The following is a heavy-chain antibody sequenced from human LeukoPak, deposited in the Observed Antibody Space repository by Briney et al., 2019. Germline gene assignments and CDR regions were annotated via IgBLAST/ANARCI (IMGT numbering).Heavy chain of an antibody. J-gene: IGHJ4*02. D-gene: IGHD4-17*01. CDR3: ARVRNYGDYYFDY. CDR1: GYTFSNYY. Sequence: ASVKVSCKASGYTFSNYYMHWVRQAPGQGLEWMGIINPSGGSTSYAQMFQGRVTMTRDTSTSTVYMELSSLRSEDTAVYYCARVRNYGDYYFDYWGQGTLVTVSS. V-gene: IGHV1-46*01. CDR2: INPSGGST.